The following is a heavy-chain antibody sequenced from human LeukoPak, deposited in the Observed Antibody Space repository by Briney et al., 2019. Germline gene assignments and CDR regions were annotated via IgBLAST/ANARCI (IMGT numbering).Heavy chain of an antibody. V-gene: IGHV3-30-3*01. CDR3: AKGEDYFDY. CDR2: ISYDGSNK. CDR1: GFTFSSYA. Sequence: GGSLRLSCAASGFTFSSYAMHWVRQAPGKGLEWVTVISYDGSNKYYADSVKGRFTISRDNSKNTLYLQMNSLRAEDTAVYYCAKGEDYFDYSGQGTLVTVSS. J-gene: IGHJ4*02.